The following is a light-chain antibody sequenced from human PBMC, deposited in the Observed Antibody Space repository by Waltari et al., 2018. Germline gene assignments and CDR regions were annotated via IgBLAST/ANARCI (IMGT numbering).Light chain of an antibody. CDR2: SVT. J-gene: IGKJ1*01. Sequence: EIVLMQSPGTLSVSPGDRVTLSCRASQTVSNRWLAWYQQKPGQAPRLLIYSVTSRAPGTPSRVSGSGSGTDFTLTISRLEPGDFGVYYCQQYGSLPRTFGQGTKVEI. CDR3: QQYGSLPRT. CDR1: QTVSNRW. V-gene: IGKV3-20*01.